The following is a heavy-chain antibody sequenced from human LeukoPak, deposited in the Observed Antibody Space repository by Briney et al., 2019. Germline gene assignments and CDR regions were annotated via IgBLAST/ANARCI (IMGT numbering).Heavy chain of an antibody. V-gene: IGHV1-69*04. CDR1: GGTFSSYA. CDR2: IIPILGIA. Sequence: SVKVSCKASGGTFSSYAISWVRQAPGQGLEWMGRIIPILGIANYAQKFQGRVTITADKSTSTAYMELSSLRSEDTAVYYCARAVIYGSGSHAFDIWGQGTMVTVSS. D-gene: IGHD3-10*01. CDR3: ARAVIYGSGSHAFDI. J-gene: IGHJ3*02.